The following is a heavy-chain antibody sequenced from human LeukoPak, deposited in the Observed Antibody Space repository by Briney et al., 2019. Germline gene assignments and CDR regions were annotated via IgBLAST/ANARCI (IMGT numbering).Heavy chain of an antibody. Sequence: GRSLRLSCAASGFTFSSYDMHWVRQAPGKGLEWVAVISYDGSNKYYADSVKGRFTISRDNSKNTLYLQMNSLRAEDTAVYYCAKGWGYCGGGSCYSVHSHFDYWGQGTLVTVSS. V-gene: IGHV3-30*18. CDR2: ISYDGSNK. CDR3: AKGWGYCGGGSCYSVHSHFDY. CDR1: GFTFSSYD. D-gene: IGHD2-15*01. J-gene: IGHJ4*02.